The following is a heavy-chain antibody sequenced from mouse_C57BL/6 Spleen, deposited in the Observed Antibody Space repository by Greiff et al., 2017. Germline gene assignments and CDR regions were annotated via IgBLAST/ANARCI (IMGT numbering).Heavy chain of an antibody. CDR2: ISDGGSYT. J-gene: IGHJ1*03. CDR1: GFTFSSYA. CDR3: ARDQGSSYWYFYV. D-gene: IGHD1-1*01. Sequence: EVQVVESGGGLVKPGGSLKLSCAASGFTFSSYAMSWVRQTPEKRLEWVATISDGGSYTYYPDNVKGRFTISRDNAKNNLYLQMSHLKSEDTAMYDCARDQGSSYWYFYVWGTGTTVTVSS. V-gene: IGHV5-4*01.